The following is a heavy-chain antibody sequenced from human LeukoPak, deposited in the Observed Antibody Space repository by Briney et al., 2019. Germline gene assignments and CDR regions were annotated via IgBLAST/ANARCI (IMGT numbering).Heavy chain of an antibody. V-gene: IGHV4-39*01. Sequence: SETLSLTCTVSGGSISSNNYYWGWIRQPPGEGLEWIGSINYRGNTYYNSSLKSRVTMSVDTSKNQFSLKVSSVIAADTAVYYCASQLENWWWAFDYWGQGTLVTVSS. CDR3: ASQLENWWWAFDY. D-gene: IGHD2-8*02. CDR1: GGSISSNNYY. CDR2: INYRGNT. J-gene: IGHJ4*02.